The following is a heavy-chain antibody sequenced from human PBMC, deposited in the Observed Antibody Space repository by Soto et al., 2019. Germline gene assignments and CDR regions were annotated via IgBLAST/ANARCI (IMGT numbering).Heavy chain of an antibody. J-gene: IGHJ4*02. CDR2: ISSYNGNT. CDR1: GYMFDRYG. CDR3: ATVDGGAPLDS. V-gene: IGHV1-18*01. D-gene: IGHD2-15*01. Sequence: QVQLVQSGAEVKKPGASVKVSCKASGYMFDRYGISWVRQAPGQSPEWMGWISSYNGNTMYAQTFRERVHMTTYTSTSTGSRELRSLTLDDRAVYYFATVDGGAPLDSCSPGGLVFVSS.